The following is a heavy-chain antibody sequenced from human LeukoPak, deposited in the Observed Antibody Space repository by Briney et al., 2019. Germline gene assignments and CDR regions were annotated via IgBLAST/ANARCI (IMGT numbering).Heavy chain of an antibody. CDR1: GGSISSYY. CDR2: IYSSGST. Sequence: SETLSLTCTVSGGSISSYYWSWIRQPAGKGLEWIGRIYSSGSTNYNPSLKSRVTMSVDTSKNQFSLKLSSVTATDTAVYYCARGQYHLLYWYFDLWGRGTLVTVSS. CDR3: ARGQYHLLYWYFDL. V-gene: IGHV4-4*07. D-gene: IGHD2-2*01. J-gene: IGHJ2*01.